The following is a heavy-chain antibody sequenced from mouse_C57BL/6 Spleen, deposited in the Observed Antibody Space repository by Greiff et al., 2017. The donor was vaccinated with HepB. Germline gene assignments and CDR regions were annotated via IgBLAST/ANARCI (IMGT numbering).Heavy chain of an antibody. J-gene: IGHJ1*03. V-gene: IGHV5-9*01. CDR2: ISGGGGNT. CDR3: ARPYGSSYWYFDV. Sequence: DVMLVESGGGLVKPGGSLKLSCAASGFTFSSYTMSWVRQTPEKRLEWVATISGGGGNTYYPDSVKGRFTISRDNAKNTLYLQMSSLRSEDTAWYYCARPYGSSYWYFDVWGTGTTVTVSS. CDR1: GFTFSSYT. D-gene: IGHD1-1*01.